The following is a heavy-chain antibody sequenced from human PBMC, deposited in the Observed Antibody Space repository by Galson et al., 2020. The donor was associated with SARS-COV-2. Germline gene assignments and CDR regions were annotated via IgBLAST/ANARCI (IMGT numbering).Heavy chain of an antibody. J-gene: IGHJ4*01. D-gene: IGHD2-21*01. CDR2: IYSGGTR. CDR3: ARKTCRGACFSGYYFDY. Sequence: GGSLRLSCAASGFTVSSNYMNWVRQAPGKGLEWVSVIYSGGTRYYADSVKGRFTVSRDNSKNTLYLQINSLRAEDTAVYYCARKTCRGACFSGYYFDYWGHGTLVTVSS. CDR1: GFTVSSNY. V-gene: IGHV3-53*01.